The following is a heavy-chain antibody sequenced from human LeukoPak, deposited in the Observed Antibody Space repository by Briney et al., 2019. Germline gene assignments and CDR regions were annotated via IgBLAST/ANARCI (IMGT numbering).Heavy chain of an antibody. CDR3: ARETSRRGYSSSWYGDYNWFDP. V-gene: IGHV4-34*01. Sequence: PSETLSLTCAVYGGSFSGYYWSWIRQPPGKGLEWIGEINHSGSTNYNPSLKSRVTISVDTSKNQFSLKLSSVTAADTAVYYCARETSRRGYSSSWYGDYNWFDPWGQGTLVTVSS. J-gene: IGHJ5*02. D-gene: IGHD6-13*01. CDR1: GGSFSGYY. CDR2: INHSGST.